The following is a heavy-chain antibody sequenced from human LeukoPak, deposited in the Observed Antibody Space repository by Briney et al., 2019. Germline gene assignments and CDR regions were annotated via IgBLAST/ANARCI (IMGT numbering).Heavy chain of an antibody. CDR2: IKQDGSEK. CDR3: ARVKQQLVRLLGRDTTYYYYYYMDV. CDR1: GFTFSSYG. Sequence: QSGGSLRLSCAASGFTFSSYGMSWVRQAPGKGLEWVANIKQDGSEKHYVDSVKGRFTISRDNAKNSLFLQMNSLRAEDTAVYFCARVKQQLVRLLGRDTTYYYYYYMDVWGKGTTVTVSS. D-gene: IGHD6-13*01. J-gene: IGHJ6*03. V-gene: IGHV3-7*01.